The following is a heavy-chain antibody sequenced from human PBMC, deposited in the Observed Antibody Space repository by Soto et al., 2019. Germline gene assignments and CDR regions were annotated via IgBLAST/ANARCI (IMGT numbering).Heavy chain of an antibody. D-gene: IGHD2-2*01. Sequence: QVQLQESGPGLVKPSGTLSLTCAVSGGSISSSNWWSWVRQPPGKGLEWIGEIFHNGNTYSNPSLTGRVTMSVDKSNNPFSLILNSVTAADTALYYCASRTYTMDVWGQGTTVTVSS. V-gene: IGHV4-4*02. J-gene: IGHJ6*02. CDR3: ASRTYTMDV. CDR1: GGSISSSNW. CDR2: IFHNGNT.